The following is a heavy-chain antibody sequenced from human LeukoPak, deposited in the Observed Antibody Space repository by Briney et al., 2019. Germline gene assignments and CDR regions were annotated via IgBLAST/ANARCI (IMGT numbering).Heavy chain of an antibody. Sequence: PGGSLRLSCAASGFTFSSYSMNWVRQAPGKGLEWVSSISSSSSYIYYADSVKGRFTISRDNAKNSLYLQMNSLRAEDTAVYYCARDWRYYGSGSYFDYWGQGTLVTVSS. CDR2: ISSSSSYI. CDR1: GFTFSSYS. D-gene: IGHD3-10*01. CDR3: ARDWRYYGSGSYFDY. V-gene: IGHV3-21*01. J-gene: IGHJ4*02.